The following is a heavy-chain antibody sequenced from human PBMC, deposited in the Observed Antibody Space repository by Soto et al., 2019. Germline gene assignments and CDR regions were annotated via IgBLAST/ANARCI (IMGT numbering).Heavy chain of an antibody. CDR2: INHSGST. CDR1: GGSFNANY. V-gene: IGHV4-34*01. CDR3: ASARWDY. J-gene: IGHJ4*02. Sequence: SETLSLTCAVSGGSFNANYWSWIRQPPGRGLEWVGEINHSGSTNYNPSLKSRVTIPIDTSKNQFSLKLSSVTAADTAVYYCASARWDYWGQGTQVTVSS.